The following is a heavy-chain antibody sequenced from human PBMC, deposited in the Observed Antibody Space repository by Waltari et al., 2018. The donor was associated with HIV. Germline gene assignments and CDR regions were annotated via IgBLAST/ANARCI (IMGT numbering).Heavy chain of an antibody. J-gene: IGHJ6*02. D-gene: IGHD3-10*01. CDR3: ARNTYGSGSDLDYYGMDV. Sequence: EVQLVETGGGLIQPGGSLRLSCAASGFTVSSNYMSWVRQAPGKGLEGVSVIYSGGSTYYAGSVKGRFTISRDNSKNTLYLQMNSLRAEDTAVYYCARNTYGSGSDLDYYGMDVWGQGTTVTVSS. CDR1: GFTVSSNY. CDR2: IYSGGST. V-gene: IGHV3-53*02.